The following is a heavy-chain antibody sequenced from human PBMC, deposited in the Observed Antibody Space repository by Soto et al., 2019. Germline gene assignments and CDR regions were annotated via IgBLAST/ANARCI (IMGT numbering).Heavy chain of an antibody. D-gene: IGHD5-12*01. Sequence: QLQLQESGSGLVKPSQTLSLTCAVSGGSISSGGYSWSWIRQPPGKGLEWIGYIYHSGSTYYNPSLMRRVTISVDRSKNPFSLKLSSVTAADTAVYSCAAGGGLPRYYWGQGTLVTVSS. V-gene: IGHV4-30-2*01. CDR3: AAGGGLPRYY. J-gene: IGHJ4*02. CDR1: GGSISSGGYS. CDR2: IYHSGST.